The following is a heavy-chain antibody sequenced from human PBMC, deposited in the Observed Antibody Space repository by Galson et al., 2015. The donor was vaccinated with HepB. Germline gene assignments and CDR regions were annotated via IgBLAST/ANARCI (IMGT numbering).Heavy chain of an antibody. CDR2: IDSDGRSS. V-gene: IGHV3-74*01. J-gene: IGHJ6*03. CDR1: GFTFKSYR. Sequence: SLRLSCAASGFTFKSYRMHWVRQAPGKGLVWVSRIDSDGRSSTYADSVKGRCTVSRDNAKNMLYLQMNSLRAEDTAVYYCARVGSGGWSEGASYYYYMDVWGKGTTVTVSS. CDR3: ARVGSGGWSEGASYYYYMDV. D-gene: IGHD6-19*01.